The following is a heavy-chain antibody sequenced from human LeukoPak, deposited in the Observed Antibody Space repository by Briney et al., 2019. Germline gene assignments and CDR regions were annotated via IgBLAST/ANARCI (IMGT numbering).Heavy chain of an antibody. J-gene: IGHJ4*02. CDR2: IYYSGST. CDR1: GGSISSYY. CDR3: ARSSGSGSFYYFDY. V-gene: IGHV4-59*01. Sequence: PSETLSLTCTVSGGSISSYYCSWIRQRPGKGLECVGYIYYSGSTNCNPSPKSRVSISVDTSKNRFSLKLSSVTAADTAVYYCARSSGSGSFYYFDYWGQGTLVTVSS. D-gene: IGHD3-10*01.